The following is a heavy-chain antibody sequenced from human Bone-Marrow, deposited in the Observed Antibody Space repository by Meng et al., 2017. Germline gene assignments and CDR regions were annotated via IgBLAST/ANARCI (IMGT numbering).Heavy chain of an antibody. D-gene: IGHD6-19*01. Sequence: QLQRQASGPGLVTTSETLSLTCTVSGGSISSSSYYWGWIRQPPGKGLEWIGSIYYSGSTYYNPSLKSRVTISVDTSKNQFSLKLSSVTAADTAVYYCARLYGTSYSSGWYWFDPWGQGTLVTVSS. J-gene: IGHJ5*02. CDR1: GGSISSSSYY. CDR3: ARLYGTSYSSGWYWFDP. CDR2: IYYSGST. V-gene: IGHV4-39*07.